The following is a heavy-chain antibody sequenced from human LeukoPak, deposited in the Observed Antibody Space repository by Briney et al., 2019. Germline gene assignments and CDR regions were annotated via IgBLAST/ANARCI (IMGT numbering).Heavy chain of an antibody. Sequence: NPSETLSLTCAVYGGSFSGCYWSWIRQPPGKGLEWIGEINHSGSTNYNPSLKSRVTISVDTSKNQFSLKLSSVTAADTAVYYCARGPALGYCSGGSCAPPFDLWGRGTLVTVSS. CDR1: GGSFSGCY. CDR3: ARGPALGYCSGGSCAPPFDL. D-gene: IGHD2-15*01. V-gene: IGHV4-34*01. CDR2: INHSGST. J-gene: IGHJ2*01.